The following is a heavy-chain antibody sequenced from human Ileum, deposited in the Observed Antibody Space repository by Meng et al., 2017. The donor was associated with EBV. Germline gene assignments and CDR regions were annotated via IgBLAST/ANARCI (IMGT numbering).Heavy chain of an antibody. J-gene: IGHJ4*02. CDR1: GGSISRSDW. CDR2: TSHSGST. V-gene: IGHV4-4*02. D-gene: IGHD3-22*01. Sequence: VQGSGPGLVKPSGTLSLTCAVSGGSISRSDWWSWVRQPPGKGLEWIGETSHSGSTNYSPSLKSRVTISLDKSKNQLSLKLNSVTAADTAVYYCASSDYYRSDYWGQGTLVTVSS. CDR3: ASSDYYRSDY.